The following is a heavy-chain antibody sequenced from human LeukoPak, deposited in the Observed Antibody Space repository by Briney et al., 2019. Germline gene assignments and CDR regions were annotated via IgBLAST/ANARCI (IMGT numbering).Heavy chain of an antibody. CDR2: IKSKTDGGTT. D-gene: IGHD4-17*01. V-gene: IGHV3-15*01. CDR1: GLTFSNAW. Sequence: GGSLRLSCAASGLTFSNAWMSWVRQAPGKGLEWVGRIKSKTDGGTTDYAAPVKGRFTISRDDSKNTLYLQMNSLKTEDTAVYYCTTDDYGDYPFDYWGQGTLVTVSS. CDR3: TTDDYGDYPFDY. J-gene: IGHJ4*02.